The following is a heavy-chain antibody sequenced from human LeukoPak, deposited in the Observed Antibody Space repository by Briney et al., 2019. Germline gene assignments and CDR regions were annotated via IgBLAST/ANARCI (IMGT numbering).Heavy chain of an antibody. Sequence: GGSLRLSCAASGFTFSSYAMSWVRQAPGKGLEWVSAISGSGGSTCYADSVKGRFTISRDNSKNTLYLRMNSLRAEDTAVYYCAKQLGYCSDGSCYFPYWGQGTLVTVSS. V-gene: IGHV3-23*01. D-gene: IGHD2-15*01. CDR2: ISGSGGST. CDR1: GFTFSSYA. CDR3: AKQLGYCSDGSCYFPY. J-gene: IGHJ4*02.